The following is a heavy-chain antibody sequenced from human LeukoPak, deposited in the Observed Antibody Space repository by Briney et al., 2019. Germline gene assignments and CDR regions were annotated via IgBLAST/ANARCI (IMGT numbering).Heavy chain of an antibody. CDR3: AREVGGSIAVAGTRYWDY. CDR2: IYTSGST. V-gene: IGHV4-4*07. Sequence: PSETLSLTCTVSGGSLSSYYWSWIRQPAGKGLEWIGRIYTSGSTNYNPSLKSRVTMSVDTSKNQFSLKLSSVTAADTAVYYCAREVGGSIAVAGTRYWDYWGQGTLVTVSS. CDR1: GGSLSSYY. D-gene: IGHD6-19*01. J-gene: IGHJ4*02.